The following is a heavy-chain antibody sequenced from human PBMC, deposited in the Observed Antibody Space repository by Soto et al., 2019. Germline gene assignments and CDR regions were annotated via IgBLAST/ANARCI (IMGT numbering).Heavy chain of an antibody. D-gene: IGHD5-18*01. V-gene: IGHV3-23*01. Sequence: GGSLRLSCAASGFTFSSYAMSWVRQAPGKGLEWVSAVTGSGDRTYCADSVKGRFTISRDNSKNTLYLQMNSLRVEDTALYYCVKDVSSSGWLHRSWGPGTVVTVSS. J-gene: IGHJ5*02. CDR3: VKDVSSSGWLHRS. CDR1: GFTFSSYA. CDR2: VTGSGDRT.